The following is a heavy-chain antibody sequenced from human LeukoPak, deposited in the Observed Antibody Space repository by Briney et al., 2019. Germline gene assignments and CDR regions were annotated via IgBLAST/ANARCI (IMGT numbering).Heavy chain of an antibody. V-gene: IGHV4-61*05. Sequence: SETLSLTCTVSGGSISSSSYYWSWIRQPPGKGLEWLAYIYHTGSTNYNSSLESRVTISVDTSKNQFSLKLRSVTAADTAVYYCARGRRGSPSDYVVWGQGTLVTVSS. D-gene: IGHD3-16*01. CDR3: ARGRRGSPSDYVV. CDR2: IYHTGST. J-gene: IGHJ4*02. CDR1: GGSISSSSYY.